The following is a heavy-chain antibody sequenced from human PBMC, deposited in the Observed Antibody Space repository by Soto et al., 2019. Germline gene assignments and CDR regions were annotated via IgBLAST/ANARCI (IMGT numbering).Heavy chain of an antibody. CDR3: AHRAYYYGSGSYYTH. D-gene: IGHD3-10*01. V-gene: IGHV2-70*12. J-gene: IGHJ4*02. CDR2: IDWDDDK. CDR1: GFSLSTSGMC. Sequence: SGPTLVNPTQTLTLTCTFSGFSLSTSGMCVSWIRQPPGKALEWLALIDWDDDKYYSTSLKTRLTISKDTSKNQVVLTMTNMDPEDTATYYCAHRAYYYGSGSYYTHWGQGILVTVSS.